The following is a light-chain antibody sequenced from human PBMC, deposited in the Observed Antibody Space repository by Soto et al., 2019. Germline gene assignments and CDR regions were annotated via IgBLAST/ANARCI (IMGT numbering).Light chain of an antibody. J-gene: IGKJ4*01. CDR3: QQSYSTPLT. V-gene: IGKV3-15*01. CDR1: QSVSSN. Sequence: EIVMTQSPATLSVSPGERATLSCRASQSVSSNLAWYQQKPGQAPRLLIYGASTRATGIPARFSGSGSGTEFTLTTSSLQPEDFATYYCQQSYSTPLTFGGGTKVDIK. CDR2: GAS.